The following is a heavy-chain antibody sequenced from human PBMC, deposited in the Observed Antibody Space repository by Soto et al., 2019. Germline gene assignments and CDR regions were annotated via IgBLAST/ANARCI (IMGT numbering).Heavy chain of an antibody. CDR2: IYYSGST. V-gene: IGHV4-59*01. D-gene: IGHD3-3*01. CDR1: GGSISSYY. Sequence: SETLSLTCTVSGGSISSYYWSWIRQPPGKGLEWIGYIYYSGSTNYNPSLKSRVTISVDTSKNQFSLKLSSVTAADTAVYYCARAYYDFWSGYPRNWFDPWGQGTLVTVS. J-gene: IGHJ5*02. CDR3: ARAYYDFWSGYPRNWFDP.